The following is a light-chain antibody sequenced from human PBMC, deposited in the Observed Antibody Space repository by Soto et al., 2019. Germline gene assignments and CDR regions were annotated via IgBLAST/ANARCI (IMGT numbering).Light chain of an antibody. CDR2: GAS. V-gene: IGKV3-20*01. Sequence: EIVLTQSPGTLSLSPGERATLSCRASPSVSSSYLAWYQQKPGQAPRLLIYGASSRATGIPDRFSGSGSATDFTVTISRLEPEDFAVYYWQEYCRKSFGPGAKVDVK. CDR1: PSVSSSY. CDR3: QEYCRKS. J-gene: IGKJ3*01.